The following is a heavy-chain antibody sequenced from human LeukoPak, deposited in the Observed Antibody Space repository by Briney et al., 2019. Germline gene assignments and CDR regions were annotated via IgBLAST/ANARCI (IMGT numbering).Heavy chain of an antibody. J-gene: IGHJ4*01. D-gene: IGHD2-15*01. V-gene: IGHV4-39*07. Sequence: PSETLSLTCTVSGGSISTSNYYWGWLRQPPGKGLEWIASIYHSGSTYYNPSLKSRVTISVDTSKNQFSLKLSSVTAADTAVYYCARDRVVVVAAYFDYWGQGTLVTVSS. CDR1: GGSISTSNYY. CDR3: ARDRVVVVAAYFDY. CDR2: IYHSGST.